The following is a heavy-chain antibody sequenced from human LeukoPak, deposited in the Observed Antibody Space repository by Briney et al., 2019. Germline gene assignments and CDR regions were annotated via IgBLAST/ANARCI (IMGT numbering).Heavy chain of an antibody. V-gene: IGHV4-59*01. D-gene: IGHD1-26*01. J-gene: IGHJ1*01. CDR3: ASWISGNYQYFQH. Sequence: PSETLFLTCVVSGDSISSYYWNWIRQPPGKGLEWIGYIFYGGRTNYNPSLKSRVAISVDTSKNQFSLKLSSVTAADTAVYYCASWISGNYQYFQHWGQGTLVTVSS. CDR1: GDSISSYY. CDR2: IFYGGRT.